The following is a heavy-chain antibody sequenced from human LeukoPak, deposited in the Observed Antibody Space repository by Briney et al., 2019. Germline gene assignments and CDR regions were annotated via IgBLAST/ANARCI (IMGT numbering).Heavy chain of an antibody. Sequence: SETLSLTCTVSGGSISGYYWSWIRQPPGKGLGWIGYIYYSGSTNYNPSLKSRVTISVDTSKNQFSLKLSSVTAADTAVYYCGRHCSGGSCFGYAFDIWGQGTMVTVSS. CDR3: GRHCSGGSCFGYAFDI. V-gene: IGHV4-59*08. J-gene: IGHJ3*02. CDR1: GGSISGYY. D-gene: IGHD2-15*01. CDR2: IYYSGST.